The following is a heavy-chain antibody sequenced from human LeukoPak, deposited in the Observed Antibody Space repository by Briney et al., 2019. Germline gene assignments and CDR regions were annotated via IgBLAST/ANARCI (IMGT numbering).Heavy chain of an antibody. CDR3: ARAGYYDSSGLSDYYYYYYMDV. CDR1: GGSISSYY. CDR2: IYYRGST. Sequence: SETLSLTCTVSGGSISSYYWSWTRQPPGKGLEWIGYIYYRGSTNYNPSLKSRVTISVDTSKNQFSLKLSSVTAADTAVYYCARAGYYDSSGLSDYYYYYYMDVWGKGTTVTVSS. J-gene: IGHJ6*03. D-gene: IGHD3-22*01. V-gene: IGHV4-59*01.